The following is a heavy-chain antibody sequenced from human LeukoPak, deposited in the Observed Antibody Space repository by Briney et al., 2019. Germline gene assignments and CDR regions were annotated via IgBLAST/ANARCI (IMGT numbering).Heavy chain of an antibody. V-gene: IGHV3-7*01. CDR3: ARVQQQLGHDAFDI. CDR2: IKQDGSEK. D-gene: IGHD6-13*01. Sequence: PGGSLRLSCAASGFTFSSYWMSWVRQAPGKGLEWVANIKQDGSEKYYVDSVKGRFTISRDNAKNSLYLQMNSLRAEDTAVYYCARVQQQLGHDAFDIWGQGTMVTVSS. J-gene: IGHJ3*02. CDR1: GFTFSSYW.